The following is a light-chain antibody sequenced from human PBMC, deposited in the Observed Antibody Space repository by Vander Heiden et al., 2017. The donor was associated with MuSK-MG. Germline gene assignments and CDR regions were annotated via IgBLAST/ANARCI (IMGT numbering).Light chain of an antibody. CDR1: SSNIGTNA. V-gene: IGLV1-44*01. Sequence: QSVLTQPPSASGTPGQRVTISCSGSSSNIGTNAVNWYQHLPGTAPKLLIHSNNQRPSGVPDRLSGAKSGTSASLAISGLQSEDEADYYCATWDDSLDGWVFGGGTKLT. J-gene: IGLJ3*02. CDR2: SNN. CDR3: ATWDDSLDGWV.